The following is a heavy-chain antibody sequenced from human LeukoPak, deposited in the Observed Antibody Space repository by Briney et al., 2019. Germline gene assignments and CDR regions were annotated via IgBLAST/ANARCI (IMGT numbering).Heavy chain of an antibody. CDR2: ISSSGSHM. Sequence: PGGSLRLSCAASGFTFSSYSMNWVRQAPGKGLEWVSSISSSGSHMYYADSVKGRFTTSRDNAKNSLYLQMNSLRAEDTALYYCARGFDGNFDYWGQGTLVTVSP. CDR1: GFTFSSYS. CDR3: ARGFDGNFDY. D-gene: IGHD3-9*01. V-gene: IGHV3-21*04. J-gene: IGHJ4*02.